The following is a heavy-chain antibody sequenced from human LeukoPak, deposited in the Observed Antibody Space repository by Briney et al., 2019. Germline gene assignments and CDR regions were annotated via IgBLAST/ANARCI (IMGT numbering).Heavy chain of an antibody. D-gene: IGHD1-26*01. CDR2: ISAYKGNT. J-gene: IGHJ4*02. CDR1: GSTFTNYG. Sequence: GASVKVSGKASGSTFTNYGISWVRQAPGQGLEWMGRISAYKGNTNYAQKVQGRVTMTTDTSTSTAYMELRSLIFDDTAVYYCGRAGWSGNYYVIDYWGQGTLVTVSS. V-gene: IGHV1-18*01. CDR3: GRAGWSGNYYVIDY.